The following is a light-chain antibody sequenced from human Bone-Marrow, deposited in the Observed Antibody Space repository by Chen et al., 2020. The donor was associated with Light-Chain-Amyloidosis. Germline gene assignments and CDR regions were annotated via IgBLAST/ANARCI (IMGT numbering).Light chain of an antibody. V-gene: IGLV3-21*02. Sequence: SYVLTQPPSVSVAPGQTARISCGGNSIESKFVHWYQQKAGQAPVLVVYEAYDRPSGIPERFSGSSSGSTATLVICRVEAGDEADYYCQMWDRNNDRPVFGGGSKLTVL. CDR2: EAY. J-gene: IGLJ3*02. CDR1: SIESKF. CDR3: QMWDRNNDRPV.